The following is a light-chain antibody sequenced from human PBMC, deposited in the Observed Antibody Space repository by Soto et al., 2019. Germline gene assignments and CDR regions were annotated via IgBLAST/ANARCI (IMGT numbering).Light chain of an antibody. CDR2: AAS. CDR3: QNYNWPPFT. CDR1: QGISNY. V-gene: IGKV1-27*01. Sequence: DIQITQSPSSLSASVGDRVTISCRASQGISNYLAWYQQQPGKAPRLLIYAASSLQSGVSFRFTGSGSGTDFTLTISNLQPEDVATYYCQNYNWPPFTFGPGTKVDIK. J-gene: IGKJ3*01.